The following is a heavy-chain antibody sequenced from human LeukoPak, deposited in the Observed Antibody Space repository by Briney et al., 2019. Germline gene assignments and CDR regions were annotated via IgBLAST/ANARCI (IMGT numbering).Heavy chain of an antibody. CDR2: IYYSGST. V-gene: IGHV4-59*01. J-gene: IGHJ6*04. Sequence: SETLSLTCTVSGGSISSYYWSWIRQPPGKGLEWIGYIYYSGSTNYNPSLKSRVTISVDMSRNQFSLKLSSVTAADTAVYYCAGAYYGYDYYYYYGMDVWGKGTTVTVSS. D-gene: IGHD3-10*01. CDR3: AGAYYGYDYYYYYGMDV. CDR1: GGSISSYY.